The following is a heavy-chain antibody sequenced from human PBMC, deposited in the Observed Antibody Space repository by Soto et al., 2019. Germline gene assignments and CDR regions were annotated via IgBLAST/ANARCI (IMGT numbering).Heavy chain of an antibody. D-gene: IGHD4-17*01. CDR3: AKEGLYGDYMNWFDP. V-gene: IGHV3-30*18. J-gene: IGHJ5*02. CDR2: ISFDGSRK. Sequence: QVQLVESGGGVVQPGRSLRLSCAASGFNFTRFGLHWVRQAPGKGLEWVAGISFDGSRKNHVDSVKGRFTISRDNSKNTLYLQLNSLRSEDTAVYYCAKEGLYGDYMNWFDPWGQGTLVTVSS. CDR1: GFNFTRFG.